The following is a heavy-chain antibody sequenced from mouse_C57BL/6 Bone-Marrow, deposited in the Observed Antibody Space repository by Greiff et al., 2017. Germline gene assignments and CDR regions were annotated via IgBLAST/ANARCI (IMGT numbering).Heavy chain of an antibody. CDR3: TPYGKFDY. D-gene: IGHD2-1*01. CDR1: GFNIKDDY. J-gene: IGHJ2*01. Sequence: EVQLQQSGAELVRPGASVKLSCTASGFNIKDDYMHWVKQRTEQGLEWIGWIDPENGDTEYASKFQGKATITADTSSNTAYLQLSSLTSEDTAVYYCTPYGKFDYWGQGTTLTVSS. CDR2: IDPENGDT. V-gene: IGHV14-4*01.